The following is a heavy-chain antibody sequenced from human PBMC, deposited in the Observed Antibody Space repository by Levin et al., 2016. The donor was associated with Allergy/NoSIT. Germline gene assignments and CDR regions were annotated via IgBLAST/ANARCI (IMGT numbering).Heavy chain of an antibody. J-gene: IGHJ4*02. D-gene: IGHD4-17*01. CDR3: ARDRDDYGDSIDY. V-gene: IGHV3-74*01. CDR2: INSDGSST. Sequence: VRQAPGKGLVWVSRINSDGSSTSYADSVKGRFTISRDNAKNTLYLQMNSLRAEDTAVYYCARDRDDYGDSIDYWGQGTLVTVSS.